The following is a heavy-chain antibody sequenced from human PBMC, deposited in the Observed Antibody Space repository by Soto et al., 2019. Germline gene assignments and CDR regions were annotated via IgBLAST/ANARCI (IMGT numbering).Heavy chain of an antibody. J-gene: IGHJ6*02. Sequence: SETLSLTCTVSGGSISSGDYYWSWIRQPPGKGLEWIGYIYYSGSTYYNPSLKSRVTISVDTSKNQFSLKLSSVTAADTAVYYCARDRDGGSSSWYASDYYYYGMDVWGQGTTVTVSS. CDR3: ARDRDGGSSSWYASDYYYYGMDV. V-gene: IGHV4-30-4*01. CDR1: GGSISSGDYY. CDR2: IYYSGST. D-gene: IGHD6-13*01.